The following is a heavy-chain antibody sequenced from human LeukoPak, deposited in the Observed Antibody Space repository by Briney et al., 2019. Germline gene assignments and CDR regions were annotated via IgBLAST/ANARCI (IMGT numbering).Heavy chain of an antibody. CDR3: ARKGRIDY. Sequence: PGGSLRLSCAASGFTFSNYAMSWVRQAPGKGLEWVSTISVSGGSKYYANSVKGRFTISRDNSKDTLNLQINSLRTEDTAVYYCARKGRIDYWGQGTLVTVSS. V-gene: IGHV3-23*01. J-gene: IGHJ4*02. CDR1: GFTFSNYA. D-gene: IGHD3-10*01. CDR2: ISVSGGSK.